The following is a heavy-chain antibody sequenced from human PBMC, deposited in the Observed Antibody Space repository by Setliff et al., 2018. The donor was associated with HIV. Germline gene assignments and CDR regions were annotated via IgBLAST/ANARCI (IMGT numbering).Heavy chain of an antibody. D-gene: IGHD2-21*02. CDR3: AWGMTAIPEY. CDR1: GGSFSGYF. J-gene: IGHJ4*02. V-gene: IGHV4-34*01. Sequence: SETLSLTCAVYGGSFSGYFCNWVRQPPGEGLEWIGEISHSGSTNYNPSLESRVTISLDTSNKQFSLHLSSVTAADTAVYYCAWGMTAIPEYWGQGTLVTVSS. CDR2: ISHSGST.